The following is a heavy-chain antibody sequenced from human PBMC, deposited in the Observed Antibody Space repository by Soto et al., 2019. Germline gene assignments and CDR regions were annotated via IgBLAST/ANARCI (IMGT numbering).Heavy chain of an antibody. CDR1: VFTSSG. CDR2: ISTHNGNT. D-gene: IGHD3-3*01. V-gene: IGHV1-18*04. J-gene: IGHJ3*01. CDR3: AREGILGLFDAYDL. Sequence: QAQLVQSGAEVKKPGASVKVFCKASVFTSSGISWVRQAPGQRLEWMGWISTHNGNTIYAQKFQGRVIMTMDTSTTTVYMELRSLRPDDTAVYLCAREGILGLFDAYDLWGQGTMVTVSS.